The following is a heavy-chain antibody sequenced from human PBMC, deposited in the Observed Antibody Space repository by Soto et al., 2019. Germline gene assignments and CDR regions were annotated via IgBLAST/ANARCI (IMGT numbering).Heavy chain of an antibody. CDR1: VFTPSGYS. CDR2: ISSSSSYI. Sequence: AWAASVFTPSGYSMNGVRQAPGKGLEWVSSISSSSSYIYYADSVKGRFTISRDNANNSLYLQMKSLRAEDTAVYYCASYVPIGDSYYGMDVWGQGTTVT. V-gene: IGHV3-21*01. D-gene: IGHD3-10*02. CDR3: ASYVPIGDSYYGMDV. J-gene: IGHJ6*02.